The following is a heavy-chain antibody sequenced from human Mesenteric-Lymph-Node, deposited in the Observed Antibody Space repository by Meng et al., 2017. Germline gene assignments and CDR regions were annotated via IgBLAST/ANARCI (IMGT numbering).Heavy chain of an antibody. Sequence: SLKISCAASGFTFDDYAMHWVRQAPGKGLEWVSSISWNSGTISYADSVKGRFTISRDNAKNSLYLQMNSLRADDTAFYYCSKDKGSWYDTFDVWGQGTMVTVSS. CDR3: SKDKGSWYDTFDV. CDR2: ISWNSGTI. V-gene: IGHV3-9*01. J-gene: IGHJ3*01. CDR1: GFTFDDYA. D-gene: IGHD6-13*01.